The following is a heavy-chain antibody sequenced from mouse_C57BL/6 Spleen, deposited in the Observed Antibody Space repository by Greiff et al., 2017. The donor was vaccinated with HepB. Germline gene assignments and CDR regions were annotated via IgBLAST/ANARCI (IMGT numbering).Heavy chain of an antibody. Sequence: QVQLQQSGPELVKPGASVKISCKASGYAFSSSWMNWVKQRPGKGLEWIGRIYPGDGDTNYNGKFKGKATLTADKSSSTAYMQLSSLTSEDSAVYCCARATYGSSYHWYFDVWGTGTTVTVSS. CDR2: IYPGDGDT. CDR3: ARATYGSSYHWYFDV. V-gene: IGHV1-82*01. CDR1: GYAFSSSW. D-gene: IGHD1-1*01. J-gene: IGHJ1*03.